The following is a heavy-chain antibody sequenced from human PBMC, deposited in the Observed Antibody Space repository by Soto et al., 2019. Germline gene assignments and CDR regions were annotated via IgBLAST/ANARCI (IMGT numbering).Heavy chain of an antibody. Sequence: LRLSCAASGFSFISYAMSWVRQAPGKGLEWVSTISGSDGKTFYADSVKGRFSISRDTSKNMLYLQMNNLRGDDTAVYYCVRWSYLDYWGQGTRVTVSS. CDR2: ISGSDGKT. CDR1: GFSFISYA. CDR3: VRWSYLDY. V-gene: IGHV3-23*01. D-gene: IGHD3-3*01. J-gene: IGHJ4*02.